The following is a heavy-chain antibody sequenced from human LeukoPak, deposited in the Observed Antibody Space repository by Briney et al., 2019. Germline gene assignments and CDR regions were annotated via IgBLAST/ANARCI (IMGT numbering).Heavy chain of an antibody. Sequence: SETLSLTCTVSGGSISSGSYYWSWIRQPAGKGLEWIGRIYTSGSTNYNPSLKSRVTISVDTSKNQFSLKLSSVTAADTAVYYCARNLIPEQLVLNFWGQGALVTVSS. CDR3: ARNLIPEQLVLNF. CDR1: GGSISSGSYY. J-gene: IGHJ4*02. CDR2: IYTSGST. D-gene: IGHD6-13*01. V-gene: IGHV4-61*02.